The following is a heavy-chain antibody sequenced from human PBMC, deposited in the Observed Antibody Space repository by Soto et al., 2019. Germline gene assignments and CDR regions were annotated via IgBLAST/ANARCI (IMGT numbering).Heavy chain of an antibody. J-gene: IGHJ5*02. D-gene: IGHD6-6*01. CDR1: GFTVSSNY. V-gene: IGHV3-53*01. Sequence: EVQLVEPGGGLIQPGGPLRLSCEVTGFTVSSNYMSWVRQAPGKGLEWVSVIYSGGTTYSADSVKGRFTISRDDSKNTLYLQMNSLRAEDTAVYYCARAWWSSSRWFDPWGQGTLVTVSS. CDR2: IYSGGTT. CDR3: ARAWWSSSRWFDP.